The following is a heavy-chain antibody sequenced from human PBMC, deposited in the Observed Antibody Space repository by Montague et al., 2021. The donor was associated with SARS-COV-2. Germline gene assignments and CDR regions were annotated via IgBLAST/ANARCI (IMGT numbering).Heavy chain of an antibody. V-gene: IGHV3-30-3*01. J-gene: IGHJ5*02. CDR2: IPYDGSNK. D-gene: IGHD3-22*01. CDR1: GFTFSSYA. Sequence: SLRLSCAASGFTFSSYAMHWVRQAPGKGLEWVAVIPYDGSNKYYADSVKGRFTISRDNSKNTLYLQMNSLRAEDTAVYCCARDRRYYDSSVYPGVAYNWFDPWGQGTLVTVSS. CDR3: ARDRRYYDSSVYPGVAYNWFDP.